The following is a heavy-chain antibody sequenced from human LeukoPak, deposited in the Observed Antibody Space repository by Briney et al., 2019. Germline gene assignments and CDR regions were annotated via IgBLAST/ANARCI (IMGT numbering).Heavy chain of an antibody. Sequence: ASVKVSCKTFGHTLTDFGFAWVRQAPGQGLEWMGWISGYNANTKYAPSLQGRLTMTTDTSTSTVSMELSSLRSEDTAVYYCARGAVVPAYYYYMDVWGKGTTVTVSS. J-gene: IGHJ6*03. D-gene: IGHD2-2*01. CDR1: GHTLTDFG. CDR2: ISGYNANT. CDR3: ARGAVVPAYYYYMDV. V-gene: IGHV1-18*01.